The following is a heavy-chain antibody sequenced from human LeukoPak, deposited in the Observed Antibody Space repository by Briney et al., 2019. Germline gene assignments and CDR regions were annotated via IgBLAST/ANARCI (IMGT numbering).Heavy chain of an antibody. D-gene: IGHD3-3*01. CDR1: GFTFSNYW. CDR2: IKQDGSEK. V-gene: IGHV3-7*01. J-gene: IGHJ6*03. Sequence: GGSLGLSCAASGFTFSNYWMTWVRQAPGKGLEWVADIKQDGSEKLYVKSVRGRFTVSRDNAKMSLFLQLNSLRAEDTAVYYCARDNGVVHGVYYMDVWGKGTTVTVS. CDR3: ARDNGVVHGVYYMDV.